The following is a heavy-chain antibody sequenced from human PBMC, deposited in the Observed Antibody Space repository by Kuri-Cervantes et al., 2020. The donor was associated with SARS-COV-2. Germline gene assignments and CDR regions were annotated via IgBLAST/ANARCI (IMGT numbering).Heavy chain of an antibody. CDR3: ARNGGLGVSWQYYYYYMDV. J-gene: IGHJ6*03. CDR1: GGSFSDYY. V-gene: IGHV4-34*01. CDR2: INHSGNT. D-gene: IGHD6-13*01. Sequence: ESLKISCAVYGGSFSDYYWSWVRQPPGKGLEWIGEINHSGNTNYDPSLKSRVTISIDTSKNQFSLKLSSVTAADTAVYYCARNGGLGVSWQYYYYYMDVWGKGTTVTVSS.